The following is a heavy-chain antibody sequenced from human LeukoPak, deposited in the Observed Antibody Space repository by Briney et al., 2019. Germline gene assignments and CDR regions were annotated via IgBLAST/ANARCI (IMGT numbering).Heavy chain of an antibody. CDR1: GFTFSSYG. V-gene: IGHV3-33*06. D-gene: IGHD3-10*01. Sequence: PGRSLRLSCAASGFTFSSYGMHWVRQAPGKGLDWVAVIWYDGSNKYYADSVKGRFTISRDNSKNTLYLQMNSLRAEDTAVYYCAKGTMVRGVGIDYWGQGTLVTVSS. CDR2: IWYDGSNK. CDR3: AKGTMVRGVGIDY. J-gene: IGHJ4*02.